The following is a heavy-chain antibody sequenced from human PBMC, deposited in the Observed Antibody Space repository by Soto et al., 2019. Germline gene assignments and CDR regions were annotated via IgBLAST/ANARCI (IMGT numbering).Heavy chain of an antibody. J-gene: IGHJ4*02. Sequence: SVTFSCTASGGTFSTSTISWVRQAPGQGLEWMGGITPIFGTATFAQKFQGRVTITADESTSTAYMELSSLRSEDTAMYYCARDGTLYDSSGYYYLYWGQGTLVTVSS. CDR2: ITPIFGTA. V-gene: IGHV1-69*13. CDR3: ARDGTLYDSSGYYYLY. D-gene: IGHD3-22*01. CDR1: GGTFSTST.